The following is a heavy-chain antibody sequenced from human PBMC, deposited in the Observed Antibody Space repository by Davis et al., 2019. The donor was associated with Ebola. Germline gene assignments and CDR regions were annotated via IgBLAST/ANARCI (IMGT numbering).Heavy chain of an antibody. J-gene: IGHJ6*04. V-gene: IGHV5-51*01. CDR3: ARHLGSYSYGSRYYYYYYGMDV. Sequence: KVSCKASGYDFSNFWIAWVRQTPAKGLEWMGIIYPGDSDTRYSPAFEGQVTIPVDRSTNTAYLQWSSLKASDIAMYYCARHLGSYSYGSRYYYYYYGMDVWGKGTTVTVSS. CDR2: IYPGDSDT. CDR1: GYDFSNFW. D-gene: IGHD5-18*01.